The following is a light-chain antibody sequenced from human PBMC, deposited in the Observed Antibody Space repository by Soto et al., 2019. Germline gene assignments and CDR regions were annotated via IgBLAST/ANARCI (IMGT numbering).Light chain of an antibody. CDR2: EAS. Sequence: QSAPTQPASVSGSPGQSITISCTGTSSDVGSYNLVSWYQQHPGKAPKVMIYEASKRPSGVSNRFSGSKSGNTASLTISGLQAEDEADYYCCSYAGSRNLVFGGGTKVTVL. J-gene: IGLJ3*02. V-gene: IGLV2-23*01. CDR3: CSYAGSRNLV. CDR1: SSDVGSYNL.